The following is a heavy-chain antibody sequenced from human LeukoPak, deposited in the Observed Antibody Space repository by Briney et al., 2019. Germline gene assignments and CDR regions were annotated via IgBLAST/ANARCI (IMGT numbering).Heavy chain of an antibody. CDR2: INTDGSTT. D-gene: IGHD2-15*01. Sequence: PGGSLRLSCVDSESTFSRYWMHWVRQVPGEGLVWVSRINTDGSTTNYADSVKGRFTISRDNARNTLYLQMNSLRDEDTAVYYCARDLAGSRDKWGQGTLVTVSS. J-gene: IGHJ4*02. CDR1: ESTFSRYW. V-gene: IGHV3-74*01. CDR3: ARDLAGSRDK.